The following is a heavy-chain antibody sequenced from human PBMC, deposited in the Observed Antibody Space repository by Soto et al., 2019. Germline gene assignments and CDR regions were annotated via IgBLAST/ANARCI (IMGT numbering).Heavy chain of an antibody. CDR1: GFTFSTYA. J-gene: IGHJ3*02. CDR2: ISASGEST. V-gene: IGHV3-23*01. Sequence: PGGSLRLSCAASGFTFSTYAMSWVRQAPGKGLEWVSAISASGESTYSADSVKGRFTISRDNSMNALYLQMSSLRIEDTAVYYCAHPRGYGVFDAYDMWGQGTMVTV. D-gene: IGHD2-8*01. CDR3: AHPRGYGVFDAYDM.